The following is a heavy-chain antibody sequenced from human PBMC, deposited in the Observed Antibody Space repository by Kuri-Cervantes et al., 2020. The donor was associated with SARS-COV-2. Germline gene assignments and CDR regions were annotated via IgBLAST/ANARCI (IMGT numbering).Heavy chain of an antibody. CDR1: GFTFSSYA. CDR2: ISGSGGST. CDR3: AKDMRGTRTYFDY. V-gene: IGHV3-23*01. D-gene: IGHD1-7*01. Sequence: GGSLRLSCAASGFTFSSYAMSGVRQAPGKGLEWVSAISGSGGSTYYADSVKGRFTISRDNSKNTLYLQMNSLRAEDTAVYYCAKDMRGTRTYFDYWGQGTLVTVSS. J-gene: IGHJ4*02.